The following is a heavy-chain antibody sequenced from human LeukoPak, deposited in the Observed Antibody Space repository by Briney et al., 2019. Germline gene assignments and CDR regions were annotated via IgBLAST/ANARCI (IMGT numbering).Heavy chain of an antibody. Sequence: SETLSLTCTVSGGSISGYHWNWIRQPAGKGLEWIGRVYSSGYTNYNPSLNSRITMSVDTSKNQFSLKLNSVTAADTAVYYCARGEHTFDYWGQGTLVTVSS. CDR3: ARGEHTFDY. J-gene: IGHJ4*02. CDR1: GGSISGYH. D-gene: IGHD2-21*01. CDR2: VYSSGYT. V-gene: IGHV4-4*07.